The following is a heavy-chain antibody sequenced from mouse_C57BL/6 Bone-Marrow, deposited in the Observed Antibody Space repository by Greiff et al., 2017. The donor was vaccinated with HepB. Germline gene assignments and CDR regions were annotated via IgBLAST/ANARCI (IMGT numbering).Heavy chain of an antibody. CDR2: IDPENGDT. D-gene: IGHD1-1*01. CDR1: GFNIKDDY. V-gene: IGHV14-4*01. CDR3: TLLPRFAY. Sequence: EVMLVESGAELVRPGASVKLSCTASGFNIKDDYMHWVKQRPEQGLEWIGWIDPENGDTEYASKFQGKATITADTSSNTAYLQLSSLTSEDTAVYYCTLLPRFAYWGQGTLVTVSA. J-gene: IGHJ3*01.